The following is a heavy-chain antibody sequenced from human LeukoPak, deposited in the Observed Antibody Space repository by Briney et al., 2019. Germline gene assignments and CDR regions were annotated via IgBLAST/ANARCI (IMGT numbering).Heavy chain of an antibody. Sequence: TGGSLRLSCAASGFTFSNYVMSWVRQAPGKGLEGVSSIIGSGFSTFYADSVKGRFTISRDNSKNTLYLQMNSLRAEDTAVYYCAKRDTSGHYYFDYWGQGTLVTVSS. CDR2: IIGSGFST. J-gene: IGHJ4*02. CDR3: AKRDTSGHYYFDY. V-gene: IGHV3-23*01. D-gene: IGHD3-22*01. CDR1: GFTFSNYV.